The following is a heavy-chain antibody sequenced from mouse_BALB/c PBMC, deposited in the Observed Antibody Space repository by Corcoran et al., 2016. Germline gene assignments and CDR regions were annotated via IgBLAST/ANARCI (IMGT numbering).Heavy chain of an antibody. V-gene: IGHV9-3-1*01. CDR2: INTYTGEP. CDR1: GYTFTNYG. J-gene: IGHJ3*01. Sequence: QIQLVQSGPELKKPGETVKISCKASGYTFTNYGMNWVKQAPGKGLKWMGWINTYTGEPTYADDFKGRFAFSLETSASTAYLQSNNLKNEDTATYVCSRLGATVVATPDWGQGTLVTVSA. CDR3: SRLGATVVATPD. D-gene: IGHD1-1*01.